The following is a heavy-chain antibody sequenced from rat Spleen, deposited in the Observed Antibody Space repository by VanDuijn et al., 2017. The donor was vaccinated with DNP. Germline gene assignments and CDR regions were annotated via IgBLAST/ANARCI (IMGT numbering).Heavy chain of an antibody. CDR2: INYDGSST. Sequence: EVQLVESGGGLVQPGDSLKLSCAASGFTFSDYAMAWVRQSPKKGLEWVATINYDGSSTHYRDSVKGRFTISRDKPKIALYLQMDSLGSDDTATYYCARRWEEDYFDYWGQGVMVTVSS. J-gene: IGHJ2*01. CDR3: ARRWEEDYFDY. D-gene: IGHD5-1*01. V-gene: IGHV5-17*01. CDR1: GFTFSDYA.